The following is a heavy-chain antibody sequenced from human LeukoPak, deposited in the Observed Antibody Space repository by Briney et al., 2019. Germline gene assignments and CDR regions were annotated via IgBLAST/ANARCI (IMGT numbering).Heavy chain of an antibody. Sequence: SETLSLTCVVSGFSISSGYYWGWIRQPPGKGLEWIANIHVSWTTFYDSSLNSRVAISIDTSKNQFSLKLSSVTAADTAVYCCAREAERRIVNWGRGTLVTVSS. CDR2: IHVSWTT. V-gene: IGHV4-38-2*02. D-gene: IGHD1-1*01. J-gene: IGHJ4*02. CDR3: AREAERRIVN. CDR1: GFSISSGYY.